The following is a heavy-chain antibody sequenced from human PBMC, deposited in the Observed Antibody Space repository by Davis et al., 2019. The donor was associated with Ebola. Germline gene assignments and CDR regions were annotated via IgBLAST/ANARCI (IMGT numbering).Heavy chain of an antibody. CDR1: GGSISSGTYY. CDR3: ARLSGLFSSSSGALYFDL. Sequence: SETLSLTCSVSGGSISSGTYYGGWVRQHPGKGLEWIGSIYYNGRTYYSSSLEGRVTILLDTSKNQFSLKLRSVTAADTAVYFCARLSGLFSSSSGALYFDLWGRGTLVSVSS. CDR2: IYYNGRT. J-gene: IGHJ2*01. V-gene: IGHV4-39*07. D-gene: IGHD6-6*01.